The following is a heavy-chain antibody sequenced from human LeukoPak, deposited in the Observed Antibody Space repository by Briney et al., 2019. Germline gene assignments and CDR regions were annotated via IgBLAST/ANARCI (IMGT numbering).Heavy chain of an antibody. CDR3: AAEGSHYDISTGDYRGYLDS. V-gene: IGHV3-15*01. CDR2: IKSKGDGGTT. J-gene: IGHJ4*02. Sequence: GGPLRLSGSASEFIFRNAWMTWVPRAQGKGLKGFGRIKSKGDGGTTDFAAPVQGRFTISRDDSISTLTLQMNSLKTEDTAVYYCAAEGSHYDISTGDYRGYLDSWGQGTLVTVSS. D-gene: IGHD3-9*01. CDR1: EFIFRNAW.